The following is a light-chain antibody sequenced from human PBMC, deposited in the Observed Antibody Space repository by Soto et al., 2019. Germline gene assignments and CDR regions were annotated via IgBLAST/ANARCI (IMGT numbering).Light chain of an antibody. CDR2: DVS. CDR1: SSDVGGYNY. Sequence: QSALTQPASVSGSPGQSITISCTGTSSDVGGYNYVSWYQQHPGKAPKLMIYDVSNRPSGVSNRFSGSKSGNTASLTISGLQAEDEADYYCSSYTSSSTRVFGGGTMVTVL. CDR3: SSYTSSSTRV. V-gene: IGLV2-14*01. J-gene: IGLJ3*02.